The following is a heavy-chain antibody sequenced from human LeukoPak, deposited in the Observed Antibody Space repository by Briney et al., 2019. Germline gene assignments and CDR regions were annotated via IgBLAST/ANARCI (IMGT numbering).Heavy chain of an antibody. Sequence: SVKVSRKASGGTSSSYAISWVRQAPGQGLEWMGGIIPIFGTANYAQKFQGRVTITTDESTSTAYMELSSLRSEDTAVYYCARESGKVSNWFDPWGQGTLVTVSS. CDR2: IIPIFGTA. J-gene: IGHJ5*02. CDR1: GGTSSSYA. V-gene: IGHV1-69*05. CDR3: ARESGKVSNWFDP. D-gene: IGHD6-6*01.